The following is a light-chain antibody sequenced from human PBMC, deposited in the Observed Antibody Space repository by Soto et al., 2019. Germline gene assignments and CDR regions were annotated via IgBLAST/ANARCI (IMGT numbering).Light chain of an antibody. Sequence: QSALAQPSSVSGSPGQSITISCTGTSTDVGGYNYVSWYQHHPGKAPKLIIYEDNNRPSGVSDRFSGSKSGNKASLTISNLEAEDESDYYCGSYTSTDTPFVFGTGTKVTVL. CDR3: GSYTSTDTPFV. CDR1: STDVGGYNY. CDR2: EDN. V-gene: IGLV2-14*01. J-gene: IGLJ1*01.